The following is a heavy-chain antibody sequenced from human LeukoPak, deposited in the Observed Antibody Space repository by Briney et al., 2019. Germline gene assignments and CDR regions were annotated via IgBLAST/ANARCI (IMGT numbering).Heavy chain of an antibody. V-gene: IGHV4-31*03. Sequence: SETLSLTCTVSGGSISSGGYYWSWIRQHPGKGLEWIGYIYYSGSTYYNPSLKSRVTISVDTSKNQFSLKLSSVTAADTAVYYCARDRRTPMEDPGSSMWYFDLWGRGTLVTVSS. J-gene: IGHJ2*01. CDR3: ARDRRTPMEDPGSSMWYFDL. D-gene: IGHD3-10*01. CDR2: IYYSGST. CDR1: GGSISSGGYY.